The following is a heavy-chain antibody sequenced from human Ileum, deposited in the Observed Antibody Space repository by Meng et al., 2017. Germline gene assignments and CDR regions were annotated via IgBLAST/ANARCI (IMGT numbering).Heavy chain of an antibody. V-gene: IGHV1-3*01. CDR2: IHAGSGDT. CDR1: GFTFSNYA. D-gene: IGHD6-6*01. Sequence: QVQCVQSGAEVKKPGASGRISCKASGFTFSNYAIYWVRQAPGQSLEWLGWIHAGSGDTKFSQTFQGRLTFDRDTSADTVYMELSSLTSGDRAVYYCGRGRASFYFDFLGQGTLVTVSS. J-gene: IGHJ4*01. CDR3: GRGRASFYFDF.